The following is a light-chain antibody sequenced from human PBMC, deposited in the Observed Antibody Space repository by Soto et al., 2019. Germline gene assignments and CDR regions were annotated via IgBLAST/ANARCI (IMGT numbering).Light chain of an antibody. CDR3: SSYAASNNLGV. CDR1: SSDVGGYNY. CDR2: EVS. Sequence: QSALTQPPSASGSPGQSVTISCIGNSSDVGGYNYVSWYHQHPGKAPKLMIYEVSKRPSGVPDRFSGSKSGNTASLTVSGLHAEDEDDYYCSSYAASNNLGVFGGGTKVTVL. V-gene: IGLV2-8*01. J-gene: IGLJ2*01.